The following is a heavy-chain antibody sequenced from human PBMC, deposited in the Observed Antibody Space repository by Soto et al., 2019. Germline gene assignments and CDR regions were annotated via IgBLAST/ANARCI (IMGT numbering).Heavy chain of an antibody. CDR2: ISYDGSNK. D-gene: IGHD3-10*01. J-gene: IGHJ6*02. Sequence: GGSLRLSCAASGFTFSSYAMHWVRQAPGKAMEWLAVISYDGSNKYYADSVKGRFTISRDNSKNTLYLQMNSLRAEDTAVYYCAKETYYYGSGRYRDYYYYGMDVWGQGSTVTVSS. CDR3: AKETYYYGSGRYRDYYYYGMDV. V-gene: IGHV3-30*18. CDR1: GFTFSSYA.